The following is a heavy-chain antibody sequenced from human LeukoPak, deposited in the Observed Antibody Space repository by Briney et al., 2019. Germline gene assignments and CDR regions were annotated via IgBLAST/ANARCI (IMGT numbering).Heavy chain of an antibody. J-gene: IGHJ4*02. Sequence: GGSLRLSCAASGFTFSSHAMSWARQAPGKSLEWVSAITISGGSTYYADSVKGRFTISRDNSKNTLYLQMNSLRAEDTAVYYCAKDTGLVWGQGTLVTVSS. CDR1: GFTFSSHA. D-gene: IGHD2-8*02. V-gene: IGHV3-23*01. CDR2: ITISGGST. CDR3: AKDTGLV.